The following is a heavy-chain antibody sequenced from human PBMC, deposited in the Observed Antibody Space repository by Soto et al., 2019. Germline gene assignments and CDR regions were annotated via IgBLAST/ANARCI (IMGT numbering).Heavy chain of an antibody. CDR1: GYTFISYG. Sequence: ASVKVSCKASGYTFISYGISWVRQAPGQGLEWMGWISGYNGHTNYAQKIQGRATMTTDTSTGTAFMELRSLTSDDTAVYFCARGPTLFDYWGQGTLVTVSS. D-gene: IGHD2-15*01. CDR3: ARGPTLFDY. J-gene: IGHJ4*02. V-gene: IGHV1-18*01. CDR2: ISGYNGHT.